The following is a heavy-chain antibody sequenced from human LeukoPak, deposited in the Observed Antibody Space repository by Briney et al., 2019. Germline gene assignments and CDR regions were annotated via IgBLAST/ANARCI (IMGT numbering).Heavy chain of an antibody. V-gene: IGHV4-59*12. CDR1: GGSINNYY. CDR2: IYYSGNT. Sequence: SETLSLTCTVSGGSINNYYWSWIRQPPGKGLEWIGYIYYSGNTNYNPSLKSRVTIAVDTSKNQFSLKLSSVTAADTAVYYCARDRAGTTYYYYYMDVWGKGTTVTVSS. D-gene: IGHD1-7*01. J-gene: IGHJ6*03. CDR3: ARDRAGTTYYYYYMDV.